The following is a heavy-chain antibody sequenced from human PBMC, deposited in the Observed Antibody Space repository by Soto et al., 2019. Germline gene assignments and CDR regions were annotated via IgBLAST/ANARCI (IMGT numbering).Heavy chain of an antibody. CDR3: ASEGNWNDAFDI. CDR1: GGTFSSYA. Sequence: SVKVSCKAPGGTFSSYAISWARQAPGQGLEWMGGIIPIFGTANYAQKFQGRVTITADESTSTAYMELSSLRSEDTAVYYCASEGNWNDAFDIWGQGTMVTVSS. D-gene: IGHD1-20*01. J-gene: IGHJ3*02. V-gene: IGHV1-69*13. CDR2: IIPIFGTA.